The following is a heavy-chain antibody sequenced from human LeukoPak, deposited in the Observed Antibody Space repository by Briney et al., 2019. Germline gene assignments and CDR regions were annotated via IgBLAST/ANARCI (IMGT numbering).Heavy chain of an antibody. CDR3: AKEGYCSGGSCYLSMDV. J-gene: IGHJ6*02. D-gene: IGHD2-15*01. CDR2: ISGSGGST. CDR1: GFTFSSYS. Sequence: PGGSLRLSCAASGFTFSSYSMNWVRQAPGKGLEWVSAISGSGGSTYYADSVEGRFTISRDNSKNTLYLQMNSLRAEDTAVYYCAKEGYCSGGSCYLSMDVWGQGTTVTVSS. V-gene: IGHV3-23*01.